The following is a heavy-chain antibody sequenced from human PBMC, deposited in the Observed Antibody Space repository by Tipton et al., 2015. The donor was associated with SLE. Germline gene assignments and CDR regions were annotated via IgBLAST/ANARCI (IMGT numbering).Heavy chain of an antibody. V-gene: IGHV4-39*07. Sequence: TLSLTCTVSGDTIDGNTYFWDWIRQPPGKGLMLIGSISYSGATSYNPSFTSRVTISADTSKNQFSLTLSSVTAADTALYYCARVLTGSCFDNWGQGTLVTVSS. CDR3: ARVLTGSCFDN. CDR1: GDTIDGNTYF. D-gene: IGHD7-27*01. CDR2: ISYSGAT. J-gene: IGHJ4*02.